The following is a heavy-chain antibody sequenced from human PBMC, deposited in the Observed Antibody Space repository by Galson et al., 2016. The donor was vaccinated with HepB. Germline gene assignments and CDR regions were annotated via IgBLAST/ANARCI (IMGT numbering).Heavy chain of an antibody. Sequence: SLRLSCAASGFTFNSYGIHWVRQAPGKGLEWVAHISYDGSEKYYADSVKGRFTISRDNPKNTVYLQMNSLRTEDTAVYYCAKELLRYWYFDLWGRGTLVTVSS. J-gene: IGHJ2*01. CDR2: ISYDGSEK. CDR3: AKELLRYWYFDL. CDR1: GFTFNSYG. D-gene: IGHD2-15*01. V-gene: IGHV3-30*18.